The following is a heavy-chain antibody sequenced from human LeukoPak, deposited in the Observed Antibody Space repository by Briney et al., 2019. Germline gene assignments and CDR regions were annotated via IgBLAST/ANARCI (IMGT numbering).Heavy chain of an antibody. J-gene: IGHJ6*02. V-gene: IGHV3-23*01. CDR1: GFTFSSYA. Sequence: PGGSLRLSCAASGFTFSSYAMSCVRQAPGKGLEWVSAISGSGGSTYYADSVKGRFTISRDNSKNTLYLQMNSLRAEDTAVYYCAKDSGSPYYYYGMDVWGQGTTVTVSS. D-gene: IGHD1-26*01. CDR2: ISGSGGST. CDR3: AKDSGSPYYYYGMDV.